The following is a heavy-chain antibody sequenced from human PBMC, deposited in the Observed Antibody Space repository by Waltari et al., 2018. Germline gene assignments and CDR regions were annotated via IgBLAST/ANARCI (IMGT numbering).Heavy chain of an antibody. CDR1: GFTVSSNY. D-gene: IGHD3-16*02. CDR2: IYSGGST. CDR3: ARVLNYDYVWGSDRTSYYFDY. J-gene: IGHJ4*02. Sequence: EVQLVESGGGLVQPGGSLRLSCAASGFTVSSNYMSWVRQAPGKGLEWVSVIYSGGSTYNADAVKGRFTISRDNSKNTLYLQRNSLRAEDTAVYYWARVLNYDYVWGSDRTSYYFDYWGQGTLVTVSS. V-gene: IGHV3-66*02.